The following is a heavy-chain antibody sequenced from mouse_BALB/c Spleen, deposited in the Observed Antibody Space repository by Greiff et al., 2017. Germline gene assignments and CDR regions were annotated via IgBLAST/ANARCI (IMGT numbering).Heavy chain of an antibody. CDR3: ATQLGRYAMDY. CDR1: GFTFSSYG. J-gene: IGHJ4*01. Sequence: EVKLVESGGGLVKPGGSLKLSCAASGFTFSSYGMSWVRQTPDKRLEWVATISSGGSYTYYPDSVKGRFTISRDNAKNTLYLQMSSLKSEDTAMYYCATQLGRYAMDYWGQGTSVTVSS. CDR2: ISSGGSYT. D-gene: IGHD4-1*02. V-gene: IGHV5-6*03.